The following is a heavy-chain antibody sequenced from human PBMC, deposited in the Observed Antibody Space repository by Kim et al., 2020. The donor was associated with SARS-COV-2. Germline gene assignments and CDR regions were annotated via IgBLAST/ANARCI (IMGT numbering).Heavy chain of an antibody. CDR2: IKQDGSDK. D-gene: IGHD2-8*01. CDR1: EFTFSAYW. V-gene: IGHV3-7*01. Sequence: GGSLRLSCAASEFTFSAYWMSWVRQAPGKGLEWVANIKQDGSDKYYVDSVRGRFTISRDNAKNAVYLQMNSLRAEDTAVYYCARNGERSSSWPDLFFCWGQGTLVTVSS. J-gene: IGHJ4*02. CDR3: ARNGERSSSWPDLFFC.